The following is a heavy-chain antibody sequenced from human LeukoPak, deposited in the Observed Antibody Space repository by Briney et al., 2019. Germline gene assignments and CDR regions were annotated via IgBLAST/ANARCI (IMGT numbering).Heavy chain of an antibody. D-gene: IGHD3-10*01. Sequence: GESLKISCQGSGYAFNTHWVAWVRQMPGKGLEWMGIIHPADSDTQYSPSFQGQVTISADKSISTVYLQWGSLKASDTAMYYCARQPGAGWFGPWGQGTLVTVSS. J-gene: IGHJ5*02. V-gene: IGHV5-51*01. CDR1: GYAFNTHW. CDR3: ARQPGAGWFGP. CDR2: IHPADSDT.